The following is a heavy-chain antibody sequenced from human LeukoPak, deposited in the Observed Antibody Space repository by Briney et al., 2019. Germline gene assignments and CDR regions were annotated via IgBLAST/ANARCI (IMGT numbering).Heavy chain of an antibody. V-gene: IGHV3-13*01. D-gene: IGHD6-19*01. CDR1: GFTLSGYD. CDR2: IGNVADT. Sequence: GGSLRLSCATSGFTLSGYDMHWVRQLTGKGLEWVSSIGNVADTYYSGSVKGRFVISRDNARNFVFLQMNSLRAEDTAVYYCVRAPGSGGFDSWGQGAQVTVSS. CDR3: VRAPGSGGFDS. J-gene: IGHJ4*02.